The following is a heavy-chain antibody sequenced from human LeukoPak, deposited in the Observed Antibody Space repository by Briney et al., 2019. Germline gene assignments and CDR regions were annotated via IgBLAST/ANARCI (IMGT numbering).Heavy chain of an antibody. Sequence: SETLSLTCTVSGGSISSYYWNWIRQPAGKGLEWIGRIHPSGSTNYNPSLKSRVTIFSDTSNKQFSLKLRSVTAADTAVYYCARGGSYWDYWGQGTLVTVSS. D-gene: IGHD3-10*01. CDR3: ARGGSYWDY. CDR2: IHPSGST. CDR1: GGSISSYY. V-gene: IGHV4-4*07. J-gene: IGHJ4*02.